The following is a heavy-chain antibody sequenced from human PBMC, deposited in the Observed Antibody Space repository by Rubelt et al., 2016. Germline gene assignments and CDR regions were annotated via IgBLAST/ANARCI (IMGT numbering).Heavy chain of an antibody. V-gene: IGHV1-69*04. CDR3: ARGRLLDDSRGGGAFGI. J-gene: IGHJ3*02. D-gene: IGHD3-22*01. CDR1: GGTFSSYA. CDR2: IIPILGIA. Sequence: QVQLVQSGAEVKKPGSSVKVSCKASGGTFSSYAISWVRQAPGQGLEWMGRIIPILGIANYAQTFQGRVTITADKSTSTAYMELSSLRSEDTAVVNCARGRLLDDSRGGGAFGIWGQGTMVTVSS.